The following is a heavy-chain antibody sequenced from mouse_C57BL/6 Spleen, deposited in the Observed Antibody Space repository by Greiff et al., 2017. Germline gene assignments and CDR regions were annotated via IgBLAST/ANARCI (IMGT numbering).Heavy chain of an antibody. Sequence: VQLQQSGAELARPGASVKLSCKASGYTFTSYGISWVKQRPGQGLEWIGEIYPRSGNTYYNDKFKGKATLTADKSSSTAYMELRSLTSEDSAVYFCAPTTVGPPDYFDCWGKGATLTAAS. D-gene: IGHD1-1*01. J-gene: IGHJ2*01. V-gene: IGHV1-81*01. CDR3: APTTVGPPDYFDC. CDR2: IYPRSGNT. CDR1: GYTFTSYG.